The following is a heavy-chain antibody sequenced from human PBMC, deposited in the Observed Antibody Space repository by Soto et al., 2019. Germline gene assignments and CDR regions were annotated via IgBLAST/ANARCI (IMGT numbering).Heavy chain of an antibody. CDR3: AREYSSSSGRRWFDP. CDR1: GFTFSSYS. Sequence: EVQLVESGGGPVKPGGSLRLSCAASGFTFSSYSMNWVRQAPGKGLEWVSSISSSSSYIYYADSVKGRFSISRDNAKNSLYLQMNSRRAEDTAVYYCAREYSSSSGRRWFDPWGQGTLVTVSS. CDR2: ISSSSSYI. D-gene: IGHD6-6*01. J-gene: IGHJ5*02. V-gene: IGHV3-21*01.